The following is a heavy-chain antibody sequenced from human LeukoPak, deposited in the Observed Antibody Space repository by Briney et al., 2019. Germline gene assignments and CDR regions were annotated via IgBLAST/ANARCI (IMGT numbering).Heavy chain of an antibody. CDR1: GYTFTGYY. J-gene: IGHJ4*02. CDR3: ARDDRSSDGMTHYDILTGYYYY. CDR2: INPNGGGT. D-gene: IGHD3-9*01. V-gene: IGHV1-2*02. Sequence: ASVKVSCKASGYTFTGYYMHWVRQAPGQGLEWMGWINPNGGGTNYAQKFQGRVTMTRDTSISTAYMELSRLRSDDTAVYYCARDDRSSDGMTHYDILTGYYYYWGQGTLVTVSS.